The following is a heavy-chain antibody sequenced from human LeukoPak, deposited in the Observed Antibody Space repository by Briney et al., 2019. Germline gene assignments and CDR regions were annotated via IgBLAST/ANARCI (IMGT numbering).Heavy chain of an antibody. CDR3: ASSPGGYDSSGYYYSGDY. Sequence: GGSLRLSCAASGFTFSSYTMRWVRQAPGKGLEWVSVIYSGGSTYYADSVKGRFTISRDNSKNALYLQMNSLRAEDTAVYYCASSPGGYDSSGYYYSGDYWGQGTLVTVSS. V-gene: IGHV3-66*01. J-gene: IGHJ4*02. CDR2: IYSGGST. CDR1: GFTFSSYT. D-gene: IGHD3-22*01.